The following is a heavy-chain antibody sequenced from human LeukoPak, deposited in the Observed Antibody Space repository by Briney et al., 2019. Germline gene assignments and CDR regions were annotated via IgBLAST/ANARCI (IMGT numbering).Heavy chain of an antibody. J-gene: IGHJ4*02. CDR2: IYPDDSRT. CDR1: GYRFTKSW. CDR3: ARPSYGASDY. D-gene: IGHD4-17*01. V-gene: IGHV5-51*01. Sequence: RESLKISCKGSGYRFTKSWIGWVRQMPGKGLEWLGIIYPDDSRTRYSPSFQGQVTISVDKSITTAYLQWTSLKASDTAMYYCARPSYGASDYWGQGTLVTVSS.